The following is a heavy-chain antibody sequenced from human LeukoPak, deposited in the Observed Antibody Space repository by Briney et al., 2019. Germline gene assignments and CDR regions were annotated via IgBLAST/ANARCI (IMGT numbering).Heavy chain of an antibody. Sequence: ASVKVSCKASGGTFSSYAISWVRQAPGQGLEWMGWISAYNGNTNYAQRLQGRVTMTTDTSTSTAYMELRSLRSDDTAVYYCARDLEDGGNSSWGQGTLVTVSS. D-gene: IGHD4-23*01. V-gene: IGHV1-18*01. J-gene: IGHJ4*02. CDR2: ISAYNGNT. CDR1: GGTFSSYA. CDR3: ARDLEDGGNSS.